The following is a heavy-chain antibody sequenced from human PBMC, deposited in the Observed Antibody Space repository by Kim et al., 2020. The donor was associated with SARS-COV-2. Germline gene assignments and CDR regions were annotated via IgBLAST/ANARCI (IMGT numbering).Heavy chain of an antibody. V-gene: IGHV3-30*04. CDR1: GFTFSSYA. D-gene: IGHD3-22*01. Sequence: GGSLRLSCAASGFTFSSYAMHWVRQAPGKGLEWVAVISYDGSNKYYADSVKGRFTISRDNSKNTLYLQMNSLRAEDTAVYYCARVGYYYDSSGPFDYWG. J-gene: IGHJ4*01. CDR2: ISYDGSNK. CDR3: ARVGYYYDSSGPFDY.